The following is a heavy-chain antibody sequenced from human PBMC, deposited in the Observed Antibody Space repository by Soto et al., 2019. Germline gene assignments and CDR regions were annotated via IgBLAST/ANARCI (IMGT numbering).Heavy chain of an antibody. CDR2: INPNSGGT. CDR1: GYTFTGYY. J-gene: IGHJ5*02. CDR3: ARAGSTKVAATWDTYNWFDP. Sequence: GASVKVSCKASGYTFTGYYMHWVRQAPGQGLEWMGWINPNSGGTNYAQKFQGWVTMTRDTSISTAYMELSRLRSDDTAVYYCARAGSTKVAATWDTYNWFDPWGQGTLVTVSS. D-gene: IGHD2-15*01. V-gene: IGHV1-2*04.